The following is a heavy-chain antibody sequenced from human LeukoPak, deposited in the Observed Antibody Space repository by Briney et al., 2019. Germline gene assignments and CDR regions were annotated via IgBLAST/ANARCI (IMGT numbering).Heavy chain of an antibody. CDR3: ARDYNWGVDY. J-gene: IGHJ4*02. CDR1: GFTFTSYH. Sequence: GGSLRLSCAASGFTFTSYHMHGVRQAPGKGREWVSFIRNDESDKYYAGSVKGRFTISRDNSKNTVYLQMNSLRVEDTAVYYCARDYNWGVDYWGQGTLVTVSS. CDR2: IRNDESDK. V-gene: IGHV3-30*02. D-gene: IGHD7-27*01.